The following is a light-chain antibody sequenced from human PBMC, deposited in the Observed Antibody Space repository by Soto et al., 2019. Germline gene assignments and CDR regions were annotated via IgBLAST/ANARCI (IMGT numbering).Light chain of an antibody. Sequence: QSALTQPASVSGSPGRSITISCTGTSSDVGTYNYVSWYQQHPGKAPKLMIYEVTHRPSGVSDRFSGSKSGNTASLTISGLQAEDEADYYCTSYTSTSPVVFGGGTKVTVL. J-gene: IGLJ2*01. CDR1: SSDVGTYNY. CDR2: EVT. V-gene: IGLV2-14*01. CDR3: TSYTSTSPVV.